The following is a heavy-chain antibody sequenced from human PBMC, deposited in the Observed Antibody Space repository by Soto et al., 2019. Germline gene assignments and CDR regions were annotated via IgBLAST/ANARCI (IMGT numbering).Heavy chain of an antibody. CDR1: GFPFTTYG. Sequence: QVQLVESGGGVVQPGRSLRLSCAASGFPFTTYGMHWVREGPGKGLEWVAVISYDGSNKYYADSLKGRFTISRDNSKNTLYLQMNSLRPEDTALYYCVGGQYYFDYRGQGTLVTFSS. J-gene: IGHJ4*02. V-gene: IGHV3-30*03. CDR3: VGGQYYFDY. D-gene: IGHD3-10*01. CDR2: ISYDGSNK.